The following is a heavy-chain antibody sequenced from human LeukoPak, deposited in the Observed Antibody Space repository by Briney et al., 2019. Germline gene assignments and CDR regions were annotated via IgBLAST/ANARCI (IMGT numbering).Heavy chain of an antibody. J-gene: IGHJ6*03. D-gene: IGHD1-26*01. Sequence: GGSLRLSCAASGFTFNNYNMNWVRQAPGKALEWVSSITSSGGYIFYADSVKGGFTISRDNAKNSLYLQMNSLGPEDTAVYYCARDPYSGNYGNYYYYYMDVWGKGTTVTISS. CDR3: ARDPYSGNYGNYYYYYMDV. CDR1: GFTFNNYN. CDR2: ITSSGGYI. V-gene: IGHV3-21*01.